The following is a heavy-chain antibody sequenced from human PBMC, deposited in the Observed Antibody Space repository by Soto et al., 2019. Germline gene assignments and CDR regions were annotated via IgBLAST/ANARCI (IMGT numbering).Heavy chain of an antibody. V-gene: IGHV3-30*18. CDR2: ISYDGSNK. D-gene: IGHD2-2*01. J-gene: IGHJ6*02. Sequence: LRLSCAASGFTFSSYGMHWVRQAPGKGLEWVAVISYDGSNKYYADSVKGRFTTSRDNSKNTLYLQMNSLRAEDTAVYYCAKDLYAAYCSSTSCYLGMDVWGQGXTVTVYS. CDR1: GFTFSSYG. CDR3: AKDLYAAYCSSTSCYLGMDV.